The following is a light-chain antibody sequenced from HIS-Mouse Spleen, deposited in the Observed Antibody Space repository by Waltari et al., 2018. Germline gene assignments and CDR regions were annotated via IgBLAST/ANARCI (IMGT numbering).Light chain of an antibody. CDR2: SNN. CDR1: TSNIGSNT. V-gene: IGLV1-44*01. J-gene: IGLJ3*02. CDR3: AAWDDSLNGWV. Sequence: QSVLTQPPSASGTPGQTVTISCSGSTSNIGSNTVTWDQQLPGTAPKLLIYSNNQRPSGGPDRFSGSKSGTSASLAISGLQSEDEADYYCAAWDDSLNGWVFGGGTKLTVL.